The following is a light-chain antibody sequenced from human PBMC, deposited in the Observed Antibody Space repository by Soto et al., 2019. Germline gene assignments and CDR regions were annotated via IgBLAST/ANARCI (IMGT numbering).Light chain of an antibody. CDR3: MQALQTPRT. V-gene: IGKV2-28*01. Sequence: DIVMTQSPLSLTVTPGEPASISCRSSQSLLHSNGYNYLDWYLQKPGQSPQLLIYLGSNRASGVXDXXSGSGSGTDFTLKISRVEAEDVGVYYCMQALQTPRTFGQGTKVEIK. CDR1: QSLLHSNGYNY. CDR2: LGS. J-gene: IGKJ1*01.